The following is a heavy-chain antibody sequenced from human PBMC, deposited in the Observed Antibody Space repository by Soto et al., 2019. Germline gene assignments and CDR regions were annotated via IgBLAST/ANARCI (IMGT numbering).Heavy chain of an antibody. CDR1: GGSFSGYY. J-gene: IGHJ5*02. Sequence: QVHLQQWGAGLLKPSETLSLTCAVYGGSFSGYYWSWIRQPPGQGLEWIGEINHSGSTNYNPSLKGRVTISVDTSKNQFSLKLSSVTAADTAVYYCARVLPGYYYGSGSYYSPWGQGTLVTVSS. CDR2: INHSGST. V-gene: IGHV4-34*01. D-gene: IGHD3-10*01. CDR3: ARVLPGYYYGSGSYYSP.